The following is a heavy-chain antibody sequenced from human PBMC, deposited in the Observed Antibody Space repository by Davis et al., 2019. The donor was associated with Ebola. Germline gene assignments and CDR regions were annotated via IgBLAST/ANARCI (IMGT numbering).Heavy chain of an antibody. Sequence: SETLSLTCTLPGGSISSAEYYWSWIRQPPGKGLEWIAYIYYTGSAYYNPSLKSRVSMSVDTSKNQFYLKLTSVTVADTAVYYCARDSGGYGRGDYWGQGTLVTVSS. V-gene: IGHV4-30-4*01. CDR1: GGSISSAEYY. D-gene: IGHD3-22*01. CDR2: IYYTGSA. J-gene: IGHJ4*02. CDR3: ARDSGGYGRGDY.